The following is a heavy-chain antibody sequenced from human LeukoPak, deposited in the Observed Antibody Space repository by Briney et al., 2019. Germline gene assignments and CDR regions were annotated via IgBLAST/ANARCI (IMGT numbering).Heavy chain of an antibody. CDR3: AKDIVGGGDDY. CDR1: GFTFTRYW. J-gene: IGHJ4*02. D-gene: IGHD2-21*02. Sequence: GSLRLSCAASGFTFTRYWMSWVRQAPGKGPEWVANIKEDGSKKNYVDSVKGRFTISRDNAENSVYLQMNSLRVEDTAVYYCAKDIVGGGDDYWGQGTLVTVSS. CDR2: IKEDGSKK. V-gene: IGHV3-7*01.